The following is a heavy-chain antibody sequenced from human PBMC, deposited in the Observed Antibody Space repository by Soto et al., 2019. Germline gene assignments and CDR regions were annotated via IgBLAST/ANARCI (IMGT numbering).Heavy chain of an antibody. CDR2: IYYSGST. D-gene: IGHD6-13*01. CDR3: ARLEGSSSWYVDY. CDR1: GGSISSYY. Sequence: QVQLQESGPGLVKPSETLSLTCTVSGGSISSYYWSWIRQPPGKGLEWIGYIYYSGSTNYNPALKSRVTISVDTAKNPFSLKLSSVTAADTAVYYCARLEGSSSWYVDYWGQGTLVTVSS. J-gene: IGHJ4*02. V-gene: IGHV4-59*08.